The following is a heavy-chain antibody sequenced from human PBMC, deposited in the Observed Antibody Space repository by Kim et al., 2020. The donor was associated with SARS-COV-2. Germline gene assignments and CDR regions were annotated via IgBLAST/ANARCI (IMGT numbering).Heavy chain of an antibody. CDR3: ARDIYYDFWSGYYRYYYYGMDV. V-gene: IGHV3-11*06. Sequence: GGSLRLSCAASGFTFSDYYMSWIRQAPGKGLEWVSYISSSSSYTNYADSVKGRFTISRDNAKNSLYLQMNSLRAEDTAVYYCARDIYYDFWSGYYRYYYYGMDVWGQGTTVTVSS. J-gene: IGHJ6*02. CDR2: ISSSSSYT. CDR1: GFTFSDYY. D-gene: IGHD3-3*01.